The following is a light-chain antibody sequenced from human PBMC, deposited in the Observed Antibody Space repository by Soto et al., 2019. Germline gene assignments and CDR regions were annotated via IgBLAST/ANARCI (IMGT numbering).Light chain of an antibody. V-gene: IGLV1-47*01. CDR2: RND. J-gene: IGLJ2*01. Sequence: QSVLTQPPSASGTPGQRNTISCSGSSSNIGSNYVYWYRQIPGTAPKLLIYRNDQRPSGVPDRFSGSKSGTSASLAISGLRSDDEADYYCAAWDDSLSVVVFGGGTKLTVL. CDR3: AAWDDSLSVVV. CDR1: SSNIGSNY.